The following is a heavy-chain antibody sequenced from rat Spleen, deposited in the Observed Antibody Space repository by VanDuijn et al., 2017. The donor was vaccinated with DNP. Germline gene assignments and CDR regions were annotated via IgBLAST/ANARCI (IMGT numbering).Heavy chain of an antibody. CDR3: ATGIPHWFAY. CDR1: GFTFSNYD. V-gene: IGHV5-7*01. CDR2: ISYDGSST. D-gene: IGHD1-11*01. Sequence: EVQLVESGGNLVQPGRSLKLSCAASGFTFSNYDMAWVGQAPKKALEWVATISYDGSSTNYRDSVKGRFTNSRDNAKSTLYLQMDSLRSEDTATYYCATGIPHWFAYWGQGTLVTVSS. J-gene: IGHJ3*01.